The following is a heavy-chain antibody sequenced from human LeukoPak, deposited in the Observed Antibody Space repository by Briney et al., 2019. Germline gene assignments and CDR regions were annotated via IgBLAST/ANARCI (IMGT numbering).Heavy chain of an antibody. Sequence: GGSLRLSCAASGFTFSDYYMSWIRQAPGKGLEWVSYIGGSGSTMYYADSVKGRFTISRDNAKNSLYLQMNSLRAEDTAVYYCARPLYSGWYGDPDYWGQGTLVTVSS. CDR1: GFTFSDYY. J-gene: IGHJ4*02. CDR3: ARPLYSGWYGDPDY. CDR2: IGGSGSTM. D-gene: IGHD6-19*01. V-gene: IGHV3-11*01.